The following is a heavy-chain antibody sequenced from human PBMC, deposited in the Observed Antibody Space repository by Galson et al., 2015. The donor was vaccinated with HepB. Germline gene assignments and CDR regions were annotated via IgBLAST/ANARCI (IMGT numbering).Heavy chain of an antibody. CDR1: GFTFSRYG. J-gene: IGHJ4*02. V-gene: IGHV3-30*03. Sequence: SLRLSCAASGFTFSRYGMHWVRQAPGKGLEWVAIISYDGSNKYYADSVKGRFTISRDNSKNTLYLQMNSLRAEDTAVYYCAAGVNFFDYWGQGTLVIVSS. CDR3: AAGVNFFDY. CDR2: ISYDGSNK. D-gene: IGHD2-21*01.